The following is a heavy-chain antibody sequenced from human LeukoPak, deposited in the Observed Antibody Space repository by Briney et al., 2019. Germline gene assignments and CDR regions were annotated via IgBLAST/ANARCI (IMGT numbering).Heavy chain of an antibody. V-gene: IGHV4-59*01. CDR2: IYYSGST. Sequence: SETLSLTCTVSGGSISSYYWSWIRQPPGKGLEWIGYIYYSGSTNYNPSLKSRVTISVDTSKNQFSLKLSSVTAADTAVYYCARVGEGRYGDPYFDYWGQGTLVTVSS. J-gene: IGHJ4*02. CDR1: GGSISSYY. D-gene: IGHD4-17*01. CDR3: ARVGEGRYGDPYFDY.